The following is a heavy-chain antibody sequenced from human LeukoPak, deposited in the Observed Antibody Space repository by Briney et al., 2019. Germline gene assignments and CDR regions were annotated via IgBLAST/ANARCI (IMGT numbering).Heavy chain of an antibody. D-gene: IGHD6-19*01. V-gene: IGHV3-7*01. Sequence: GGSLRLSCAASGFTFSSYGMSWVRQAPGKGLEWVANIKQDGSEEYYVDSVKGRCTISRDNAKNSLYLQMNSLRAEDTVVYYCARSKRQWLPQGYWGQGTLVTVSS. CDR2: IKQDGSEE. J-gene: IGHJ4*02. CDR3: ARSKRQWLPQGY. CDR1: GFTFSSYG.